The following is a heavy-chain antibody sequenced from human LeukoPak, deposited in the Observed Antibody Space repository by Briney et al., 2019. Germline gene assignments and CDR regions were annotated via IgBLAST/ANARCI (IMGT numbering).Heavy chain of an antibody. Sequence: PGRSLRLSCAASGFTFSSYAMHWVRQAPGKGLEWVAVISYDGSNKYYADSVKGRFTISRDNSKNTLYLQMNSLRPDDTAVYYCARASRDGTENWCDPWGQGTLVTVSS. CDR3: ARASRDGTENWCDP. J-gene: IGHJ5*02. CDR1: GFTFSSYA. D-gene: IGHD5-24*01. CDR2: ISYDGSNK. V-gene: IGHV3-30-3*01.